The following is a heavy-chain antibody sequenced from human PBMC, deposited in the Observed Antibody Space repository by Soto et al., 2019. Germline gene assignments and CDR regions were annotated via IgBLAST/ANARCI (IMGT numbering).Heavy chain of an antibody. Sequence: QLQQWGAGLLKPSETLSLTCVVSGGSFSTYYYNWLRQSPGKGLEWIGEIKHSGNNNYSPSLKSRVTMSVDTSKNQFSLKLTSVTAADTAVYYWAKGGSNDWQVALDIGGQGTMVTVSS. V-gene: IGHV4-34*01. J-gene: IGHJ3*02. CDR3: AKGGSNDWQVALDI. D-gene: IGHD3-9*01. CDR1: GGSFSTYY. CDR2: IKHSGNN.